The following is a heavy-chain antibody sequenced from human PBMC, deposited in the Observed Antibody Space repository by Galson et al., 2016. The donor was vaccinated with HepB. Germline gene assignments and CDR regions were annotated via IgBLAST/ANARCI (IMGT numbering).Heavy chain of an antibody. Sequence: SLRLSCAASGFTFSDYYMSWIRQAPGKGLEWVSYISSSGSTICYADSVKGRFTISRDNAKNSLYLQMNSLRAEDTAVYYCARDLISGYYDSSGYYYYYYGMDVWGQGTTVTVSS. CDR2: ISSSGSTI. J-gene: IGHJ6*02. V-gene: IGHV3-11*01. D-gene: IGHD3-22*01. CDR1: GFTFSDYY. CDR3: ARDLISGYYDSSGYYYYYYGMDV.